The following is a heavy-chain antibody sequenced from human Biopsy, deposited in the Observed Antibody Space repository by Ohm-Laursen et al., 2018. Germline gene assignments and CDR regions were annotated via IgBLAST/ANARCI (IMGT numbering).Heavy chain of an antibody. D-gene: IGHD5-24*01. CDR2: IYFTGRT. Sequence: GTLSLTCTVSGGPIDSYYWSWIRQPPGKALEWIGYIYFTGRTSYYPSLKSRVTMSVNTSEKQFSLRLSSVTAADTAVYYCASAGYNPDWNFDLWGRGTRVTVSS. CDR3: ASAGYNPDWNFDL. V-gene: IGHV4-59*12. CDR1: GGPIDSYY. J-gene: IGHJ2*01.